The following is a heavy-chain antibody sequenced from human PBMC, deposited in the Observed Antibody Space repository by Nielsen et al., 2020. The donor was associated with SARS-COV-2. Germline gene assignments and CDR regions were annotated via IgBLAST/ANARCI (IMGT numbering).Heavy chain of an antibody. CDR2: INAGNGNT. CDR3: ARDPGGSGTFDY. Sequence: ASFKVSCEASGGTFSSYAISWGGRAHGQRLEWMGWINAGNGNTKYSQKFQGRVTITRDKSTSTAYMELSSLRSEETAVYYCARDPGGSGTFDYWGQGTLVTVSS. V-gene: IGHV1-3*01. D-gene: IGHD1-26*01. CDR1: GGTFSSYA. J-gene: IGHJ4*02.